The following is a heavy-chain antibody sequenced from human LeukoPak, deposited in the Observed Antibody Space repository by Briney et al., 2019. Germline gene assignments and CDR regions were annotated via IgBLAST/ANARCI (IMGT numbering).Heavy chain of an antibody. J-gene: IGHJ5*02. V-gene: IGHV1-2*02. Sequence: ASVKVSCKASGYNFRAYYIHWVRQAPGQGLEWLGYIRPMTGDTNYAQKFQDRVIFSMDTSTATAYMELRSLRSDDTAFYYCGRGVQSFDPWGQGTLVTVSS. CDR2: IRPMTGDT. CDR3: GRGVQSFDP. CDR1: GYNFRAYY.